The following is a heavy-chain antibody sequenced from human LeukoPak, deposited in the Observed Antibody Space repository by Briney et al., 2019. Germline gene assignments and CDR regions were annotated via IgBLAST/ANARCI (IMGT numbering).Heavy chain of an antibody. Sequence: PGGSLTLSCAASGFLLSRYRMNWVRQAPGRGLEWVSSISATTGYIIYADSGKGRFTLSRDKTKNSLYLQMNSLRAEDTAVYYCTRVSCSGASCSDYWGQGGQVTDSS. CDR3: TRVSCSGASCSDY. D-gene: IGHD2-15*01. V-gene: IGHV3-21*01. CDR1: GFLLSRYR. J-gene: IGHJ4*02. CDR2: ISATTGYI.